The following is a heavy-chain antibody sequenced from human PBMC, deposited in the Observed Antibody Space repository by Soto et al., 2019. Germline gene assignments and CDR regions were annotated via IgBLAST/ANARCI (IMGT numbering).Heavy chain of an antibody. CDR2: ISYEGSNI. CDR1: GFTFSRYC. CDR3: EKDRGSSSSNYYYYYGMDV. Sequence: QVQLLESGGVVVQPGRSLRLSCGACGFTFSRYCMHWVRQAPGKGLEWVAVISYEGSNIYYADSVKGRFTISRDNSKNTMYLQMNSLRSADTSVYYCEKDRGSSSSNYYYYYGMDVWGQGTTVTVS. J-gene: IGHJ6*02. D-gene: IGHD6-6*01. V-gene: IGHV3-30*18.